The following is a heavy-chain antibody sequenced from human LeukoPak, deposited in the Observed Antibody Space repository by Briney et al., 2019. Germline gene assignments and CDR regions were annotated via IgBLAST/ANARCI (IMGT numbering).Heavy chain of an antibody. CDR3: ARDPVEWEQLLDY. CDR1: GFIFSNYW. V-gene: IGHV3-7*01. D-gene: IGHD1-26*01. Sequence: GGSLRLPCAASGFIFSNYWMGWVRQAPGKRPEWVANMNKDGSEEYYADSVKGRFTISRDNARNSVYLQMNSLRVEDTAVYYCARDPVEWEQLLDYWGQGTLVTVSS. J-gene: IGHJ4*02. CDR2: MNKDGSEE.